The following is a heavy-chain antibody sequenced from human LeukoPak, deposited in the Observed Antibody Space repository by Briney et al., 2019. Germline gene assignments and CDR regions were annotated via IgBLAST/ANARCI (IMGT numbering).Heavy chain of an antibody. CDR3: ASLGYCSDGSCYRSVDS. CDR1: GFTFSSYE. D-gene: IGHD2-15*01. J-gene: IGHJ4*02. CDR2: IRNKVHSYST. Sequence: PGGSLRLSCTGSGFTFSSYEMNWVSQAPGKGLEWVGRIRNKVHSYSTEYAASVRGRFTISRDDSKNSLYLQMNSLKTGDTAVYYCASLGYCSDGSCYRSVDSWGQGTLVTVSS. V-gene: IGHV3-72*01.